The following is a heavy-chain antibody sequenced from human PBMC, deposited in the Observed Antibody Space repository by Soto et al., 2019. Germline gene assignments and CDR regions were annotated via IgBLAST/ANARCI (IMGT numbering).Heavy chain of an antibody. J-gene: IGHJ5*02. CDR2: ISTYSGNT. V-gene: IGHV1-18*01. D-gene: IGHD3-10*01. CDR1: GYTFTSYD. Sequence: QVQLVQSGAEVKKPGASVKVSCKASGYTFTSYDISWVRQAPGQGLEWMGWISTYSGNTNYAQKFRGRVTMTTDTSTGAAYEEHRSLRSDDAVVYYWASGATDGWFYRWGQGTLVTVSS. CDR3: ASGATDGWFYR.